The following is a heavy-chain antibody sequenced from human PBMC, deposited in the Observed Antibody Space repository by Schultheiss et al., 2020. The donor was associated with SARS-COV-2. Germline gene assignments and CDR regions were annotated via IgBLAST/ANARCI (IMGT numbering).Heavy chain of an antibody. D-gene: IGHD2-2*01. CDR2: IYYSGST. V-gene: IGHV4-30-4*01. CDR1: GGSISSGDYY. Sequence: SETLSLTCTVSGGSISSGDYYWSWIRQPPGKGLEWIGYIYYSGSTYYNPSLKSRVTISVDTSKNQFSLKLSSVTAADTAVYYCARERCSSTSCDFDYWGQGTLVTVSS. CDR3: ARERCSSTSCDFDY. J-gene: IGHJ4*02.